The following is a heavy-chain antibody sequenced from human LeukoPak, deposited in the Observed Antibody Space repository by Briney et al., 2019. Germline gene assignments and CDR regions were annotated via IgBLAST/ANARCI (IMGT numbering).Heavy chain of an antibody. Sequence: PGRSLRLSCAASGFTFSSYWMSWVRQAPGEGLEWVANIKQDGSEKYYVDSVKGRFTISRDNAKNSLYLQMNSLRAEDTAVYYCARSTNYYGSGRAYWGQGTLVTVSS. CDR2: IKQDGSEK. J-gene: IGHJ4*02. CDR1: GFTFSSYW. D-gene: IGHD3-10*01. V-gene: IGHV3-7*01. CDR3: ARSTNYYGSGRAY.